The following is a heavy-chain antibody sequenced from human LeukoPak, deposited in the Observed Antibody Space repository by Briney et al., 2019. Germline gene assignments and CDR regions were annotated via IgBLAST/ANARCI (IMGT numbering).Heavy chain of an antibody. Sequence: SETLSLTCTVSAGSISRDYWSWIRQPPGKGLEWIGYIYYSGSTNYNPSLKSRVTISVDTSKNQFSLKLSSVTAADTAVYYCARHYIAAAAYWYFDPWGRGTLVTVSS. V-gene: IGHV4-59*08. J-gene: IGHJ2*01. D-gene: IGHD6-13*01. CDR2: IYYSGST. CDR1: AGSISRDY. CDR3: ARHYIAAAAYWYFDP.